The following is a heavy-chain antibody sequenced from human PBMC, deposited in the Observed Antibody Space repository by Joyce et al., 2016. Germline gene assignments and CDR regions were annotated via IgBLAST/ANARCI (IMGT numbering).Heavy chain of an antibody. CDR1: GFIFSNYT. V-gene: IGHV3-48*04. CDR3: ARKKYYGSGSYYKYYYYAMDV. Sequence: EVQLVESGGGLVQPGGSLRLSCAASGFIFSNYTMKWVRQAPGKGLEWGSHIRRSSRTIYYADSVKGRFTISRDNAKNSLYLQMNSLRAEDTAVYYCARKKYYGSGSYYKYYYYAMDVWGQGTTVTVSS. D-gene: IGHD3-10*01. CDR2: IRRSSRTI. J-gene: IGHJ6*02.